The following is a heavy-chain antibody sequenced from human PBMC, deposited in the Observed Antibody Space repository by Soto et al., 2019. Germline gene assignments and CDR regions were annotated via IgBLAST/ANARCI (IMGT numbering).Heavy chain of an antibody. CDR2: IYYSGST. D-gene: IGHD3-22*01. Sequence: SETLSLTCTVSGGSISSGGYYWSWIRQHPGKGLEWIGYIYYSGSTYYNPSLESRVTISVDTSKNQFSLKLSSVTAADTAVYYCARDMRYYYDSSGYYGHAFDIWGQGTMVTVSS. CDR3: ARDMRYYYDSSGYYGHAFDI. CDR1: GGSISSGGYY. J-gene: IGHJ3*02. V-gene: IGHV4-31*03.